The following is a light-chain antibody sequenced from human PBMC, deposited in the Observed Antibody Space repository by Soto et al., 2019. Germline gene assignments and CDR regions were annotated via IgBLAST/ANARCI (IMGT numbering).Light chain of an antibody. CDR2: GAF. CDR1: HTFSSF. CDR3: HQTYSPPFT. J-gene: IGKJ2*01. V-gene: IGKV1-39*01. Sequence: DIQMTQSPSSLSASVGDRVTMTCRASHTFSSFLNWYQQKRGKPPTLLIYGAFNLRSGVPSRFAGSGGGAEFRLTISSLQPGDFATYYCHQTYSPPFTFGQGTSLELK.